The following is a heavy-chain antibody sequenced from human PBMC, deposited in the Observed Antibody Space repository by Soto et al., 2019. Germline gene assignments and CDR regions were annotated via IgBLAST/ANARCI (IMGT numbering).Heavy chain of an antibody. CDR3: ARESMGSSSPRDYYYYGMDV. CDR2: IIPIFGTA. CDR1: GGTFSSYA. V-gene: IGHV1-69*13. Sequence: SVKVSCKASGGTFSSYAISWVRQAPGQGLEWMGGIIPIFGTANYAQKSQGRVTITADESTSTAYMELSSLRSEDTAVYYCARESMGSSSPRDYYYYGMDVWGQGTTVTVSS. J-gene: IGHJ6*02. D-gene: IGHD6-6*01.